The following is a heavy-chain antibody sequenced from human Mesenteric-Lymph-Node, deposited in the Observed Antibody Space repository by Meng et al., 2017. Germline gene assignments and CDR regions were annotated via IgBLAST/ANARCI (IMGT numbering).Heavy chain of an antibody. Sequence: QGQLVQSGHEVKQPGASAKASCKASGGTLSSYAISWVRQAPGQGLEWMGGIIPIFGTANYAQKFQGRVTITADESTSTAYMGLSSLRSEDTAVYYCARVVDFWSGYYSGWFDPWGQGTLVTVSS. J-gene: IGHJ5*02. CDR1: GGTLSSYA. CDR3: ARVVDFWSGYYSGWFDP. D-gene: IGHD3-3*01. V-gene: IGHV1-69*01. CDR2: IIPIFGTA.